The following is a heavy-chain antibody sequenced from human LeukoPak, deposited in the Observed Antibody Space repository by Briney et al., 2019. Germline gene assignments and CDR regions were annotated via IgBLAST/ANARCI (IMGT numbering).Heavy chain of an antibody. J-gene: IGHJ4*02. CDR2: INHSGST. V-gene: IGHV4-34*01. CDR1: GGSSSGYY. CDR3: ARLHLVRGSSTVDY. D-gene: IGHD1-26*01. Sequence: SETLSLTCAVYGGSSSGYYWSWIRQPPGKGLEWIGEINHSGSTNYNPSLKSRVTISVDTSKNQFSLKLSSVTAADTAVYYCARLHLVRGSSTVDYWGQGTLVTVSS.